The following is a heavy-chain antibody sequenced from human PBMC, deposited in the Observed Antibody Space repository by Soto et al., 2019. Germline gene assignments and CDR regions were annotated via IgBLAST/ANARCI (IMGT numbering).Heavy chain of an antibody. CDR2: IYPDDSDT. J-gene: IGHJ4*02. Sequence: PGESLKISCKGSGYSFTTYWIGWVRQMPGKGLELMGIIYPDDSDTRYSPSFQGQVTISADKSISTIYLQWSSLKASHIAMYYCARLRGGEARWLTDYWGQGTLVTVSS. CDR1: GYSFTTYW. CDR3: ARLRGGEARWLTDY. D-gene: IGHD3-10*01. V-gene: IGHV5-51*01.